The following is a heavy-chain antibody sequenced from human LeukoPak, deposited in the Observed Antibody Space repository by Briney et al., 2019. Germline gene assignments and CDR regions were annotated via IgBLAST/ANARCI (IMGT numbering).Heavy chain of an antibody. Sequence: ASVKVSCKVSGYILSELSMHWGRQAPGKGLEWMGGFDPEDDERIFAQKFQGRVTMTEDTSTDTAYMELSSLRSEDTALYYCARDDYGDYGLGWFDPWGQGTLVTVSS. V-gene: IGHV1-24*01. D-gene: IGHD4-17*01. J-gene: IGHJ5*02. CDR3: ARDDYGDYGLGWFDP. CDR1: GYILSELS. CDR2: FDPEDDER.